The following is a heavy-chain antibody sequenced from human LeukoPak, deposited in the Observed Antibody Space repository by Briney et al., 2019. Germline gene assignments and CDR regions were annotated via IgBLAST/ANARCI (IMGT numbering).Heavy chain of an antibody. D-gene: IGHD6-19*01. CDR2: VGSKAYGEMT. Sequence: GGSLRLSCTASGFTFAEYAMSWFRQAPGKGLEWVGFVGSKAYGEMTECAPSVKGRFTVSRDDSKNTAYLQMNSLRAEDTAVYYCAKVMDGGSSGWHSVFDYWGQGTLVTVSS. CDR1: GFTFAEYA. J-gene: IGHJ4*02. V-gene: IGHV3-49*03. CDR3: AKVMDGGSSGWHSVFDY.